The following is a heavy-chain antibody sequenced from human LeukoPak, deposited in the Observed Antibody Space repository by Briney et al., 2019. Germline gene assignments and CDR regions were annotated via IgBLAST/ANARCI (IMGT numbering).Heavy chain of an antibody. CDR2: ISGSGGTT. Sequence: GGSLRLSCAASGFTFSSYDMSRVRRAPGKGLEWVSAISGSGGTTYYADSVKGRFTISRDSSTNTLYLQLSSLRAEDTAIYYCARGGSVFAYFFDYWGQGTLVTVSS. CDR1: GFTFSSYD. V-gene: IGHV3-23*01. CDR3: ARGGSVFAYFFDY. J-gene: IGHJ4*02. D-gene: IGHD3-10*01.